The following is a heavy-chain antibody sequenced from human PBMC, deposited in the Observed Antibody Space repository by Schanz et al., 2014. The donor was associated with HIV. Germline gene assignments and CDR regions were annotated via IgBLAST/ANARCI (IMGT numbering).Heavy chain of an antibody. CDR2: ISYDGSNQ. CDR3: ARRDYGDYYYYYGIDV. CDR1: GFTFGSYA. J-gene: IGHJ6*02. V-gene: IGHV3-30-3*01. Sequence: QVQLVESGGGVVQPGRSLRLSCAASGFTFGSYAMHWVRQAPGKGLEWVPVISYDGSNQYYADSVKGRFTISRDNSKNTLYLQMNSLRAEDTAVYYCARRDYGDYYYYYGIDVWGQGTTVTVSS. D-gene: IGHD4-17*01.